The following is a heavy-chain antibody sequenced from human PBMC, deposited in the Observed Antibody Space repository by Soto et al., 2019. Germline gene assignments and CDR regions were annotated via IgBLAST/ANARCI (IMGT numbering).Heavy chain of an antibody. D-gene: IGHD6-19*01. Sequence: ASVKVSCKASGYTFTSYGSSWVRQAPGQGLEWMGWISAYNGNTNYAQKLQGRVTMTTDTSTSTAYMELRSLRSDDTAVYYCARATSSGWYHDAFDIWGQGTMVTVSS. CDR1: GYTFTSYG. CDR3: ARATSSGWYHDAFDI. J-gene: IGHJ3*02. V-gene: IGHV1-18*01. CDR2: ISAYNGNT.